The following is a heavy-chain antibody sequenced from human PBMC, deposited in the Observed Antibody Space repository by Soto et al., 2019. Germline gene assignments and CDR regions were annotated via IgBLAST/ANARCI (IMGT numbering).Heavy chain of an antibody. V-gene: IGHV1-69*06. Sequence: SVKVSCKASGGTFSSLDINWVRQAPGQGLEWMGGIIPISETTNYAQIFQGRVSIVADISTSTAYMELSRLRSEDTAVYYCARALLSHSYDSGGYDSYFHAMDVWGQGTPVTVSS. J-gene: IGHJ6*02. CDR2: IIPISETT. CDR1: GGTFSSLD. D-gene: IGHD3-22*01. CDR3: ARALLSHSYDSGGYDSYFHAMDV.